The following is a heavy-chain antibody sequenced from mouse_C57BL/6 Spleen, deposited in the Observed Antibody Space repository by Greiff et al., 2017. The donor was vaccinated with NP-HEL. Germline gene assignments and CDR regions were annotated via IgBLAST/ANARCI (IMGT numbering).Heavy chain of an antibody. D-gene: IGHD2-3*01. CDR1: GYTFTSYT. V-gene: IGHV1-4*01. CDR3: EERGWGNDYYAMDY. J-gene: IGHJ4*01. CDR2: INPSSGYT. Sequence: QVQLQQSGAELARPGASVKMSCKASGYTFTSYTMHWVKQRPGQGLEWIGYINPSSGYTKYNQKFKDKATLTAGKSSHTAYMQLRNLRCEASDVYYCEERGWGNDYYAMDYWGQGTSVTVSS.